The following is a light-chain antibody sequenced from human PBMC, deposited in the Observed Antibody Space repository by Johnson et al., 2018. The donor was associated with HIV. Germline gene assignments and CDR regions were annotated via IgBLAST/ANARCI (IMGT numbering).Light chain of an antibody. CDR2: DNN. CDR1: NSNIGNNY. J-gene: IGLJ1*01. Sequence: QSVLTQPPSVSAAPGQKVTISCSGSNSNIGNNYVSWYQQLPGTAPKLLIYDNNKRPSGIPDRFSGSKSGTSATLGITGLQTGDEADYYCGTWGSSRRVGFFGTGTQVTVL. V-gene: IGLV1-51*01. CDR3: GTWGSSRRVGF.